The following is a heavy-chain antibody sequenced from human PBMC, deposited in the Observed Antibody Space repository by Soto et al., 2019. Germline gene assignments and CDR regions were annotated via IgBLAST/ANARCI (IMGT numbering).Heavy chain of an antibody. CDR3: ARERATFPDY. CDR2: MNANSGNT. CDR1: GYTFTSYG. Sequence: ASVKVSCKASGYTFTSYGISWVRQAPGQGLEWMGWMNANSGNTGYAQKFQGRVTMTGNTSISTAYMELSSLRSEDTAVYYCARERATFPDYWGQGTLVTVSS. D-gene: IGHD1-26*01. J-gene: IGHJ4*02. V-gene: IGHV1-8*02.